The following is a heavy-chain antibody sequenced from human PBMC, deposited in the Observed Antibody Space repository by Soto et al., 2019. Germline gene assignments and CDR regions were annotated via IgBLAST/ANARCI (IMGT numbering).Heavy chain of an antibody. D-gene: IGHD2-21*02. CDR1: GGTFSSYT. Sequence: QVQLVQSGAEVKKPGSSVKVSCKASGGTFSSYTISWVRQSPGQGLEWMGRIIPILGIAHSAQKFQGRVTINADKSTSTAYMELSSVRSEDTAVYYCARDEPYCGGDCPVDLWGRGTLVTVSS. CDR2: IIPILGIA. J-gene: IGHJ2*01. CDR3: ARDEPYCGGDCPVDL. V-gene: IGHV1-69*08.